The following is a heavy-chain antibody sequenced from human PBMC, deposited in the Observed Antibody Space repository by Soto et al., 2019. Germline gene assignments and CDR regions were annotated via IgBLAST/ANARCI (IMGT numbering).Heavy chain of an antibody. CDR3: AGDFSDYGDD. CDR2: FIPILNIA. V-gene: IGHV1-69*04. CDR1: GATFSNYL. J-gene: IGHJ4*02. Sequence: QVQLVQSGAEVKKPGSSVKVSCKASGATFSNYLINWVRQAPGQGLEWMGRFIPILNIATYAQKFQGTVTITADKSTNIAYMEMSSLRSEDTAVYFCAGDFSDYGDDWGQGTLVTVSA.